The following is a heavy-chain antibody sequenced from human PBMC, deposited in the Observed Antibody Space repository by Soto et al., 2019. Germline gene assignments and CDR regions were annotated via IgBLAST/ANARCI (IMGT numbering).Heavy chain of an antibody. J-gene: IGHJ6*02. CDR1: GFTFSSYA. Sequence: HPGGSLRLSCAASGFTFSSYAMHWVRQAPGKGLEWVAVISYDGSNKYYADSVKGRFTISRDNSKNTLYLQMNSLRAEDTAVYYCASDLAPTIAARSPHYYGMGLWGQGTTVTVSS. V-gene: IGHV3-30-3*01. CDR2: ISYDGSNK. D-gene: IGHD6-6*01. CDR3: ASDLAPTIAARSPHYYGMGL.